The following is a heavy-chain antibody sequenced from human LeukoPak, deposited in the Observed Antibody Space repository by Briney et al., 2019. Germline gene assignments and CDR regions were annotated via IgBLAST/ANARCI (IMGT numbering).Heavy chain of an antibody. CDR1: GFTFSSFE. CDR2: FSSGGNTI. D-gene: IGHD2-2*01. J-gene: IGHJ2*01. Sequence: GGSLRLSCAASGFTFSSFEMNWVRQAPGKGLEWVSYFSSGGNTIFYADSVKGRFTISRDNAKNSLYLQMNSLRAEDTALYYCARGCGTASCYYWYFDLWGRGTLVTVSS. CDR3: ARGCGTASCYYWYFDL. V-gene: IGHV3-48*03.